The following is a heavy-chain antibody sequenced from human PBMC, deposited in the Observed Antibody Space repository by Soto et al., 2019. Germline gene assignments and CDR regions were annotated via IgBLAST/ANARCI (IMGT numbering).Heavy chain of an antibody. CDR1: GGTFSSYA. J-gene: IGHJ4*02. CDR2: IIPIFGTA. CDR3: ARGRGIAPPVMGY. Sequence: GASVKVSCKASGGTFSSYAISWVRQAPGQGLEWMGGIIPIFGTANYAQKFQGRVTITADESTSTAYMELSSLRSEDLAVYYCARGRGIAPPVMGYWGQGTLVTVSS. D-gene: IGHD6-13*01. V-gene: IGHV1-69*13.